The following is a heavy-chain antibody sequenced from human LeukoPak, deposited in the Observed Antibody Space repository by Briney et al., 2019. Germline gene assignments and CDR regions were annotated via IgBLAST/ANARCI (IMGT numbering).Heavy chain of an antibody. V-gene: IGHV1-2*02. CDR3: ARNSAYYSSSDY. J-gene: IGHJ4*02. CDR2: INPNSGDT. Sequence: ASVKVSCKASGYTFTDYYMHWVRQAPGQGLEWMGWINPNSGDTNYAQKFQGRVTMTRDTSISTAYMALSGLRSDDTAVYYCARNSAYYSSSDYWGQGTLVTVSS. D-gene: IGHD3-22*01. CDR1: GYTFTDYY.